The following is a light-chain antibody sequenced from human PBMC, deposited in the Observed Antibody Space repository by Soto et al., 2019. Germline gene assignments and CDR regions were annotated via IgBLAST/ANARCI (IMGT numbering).Light chain of an antibody. V-gene: IGKV3-11*01. J-gene: IGKJ4*01. Sequence: EIVLTQSPATLSLSPGERATLSCRASLSVSNYLAWYQQKPGQSPRLLIYDASNRATGIPARFSGSGSGTDFTLTISSLEPEXFAVYYCQXRSNWPPLTFGGGTRVEIK. CDR1: LSVSNY. CDR2: DAS. CDR3: QXRSNWPPLT.